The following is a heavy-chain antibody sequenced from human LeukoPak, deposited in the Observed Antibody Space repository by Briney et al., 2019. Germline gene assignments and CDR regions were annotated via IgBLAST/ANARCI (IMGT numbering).Heavy chain of an antibody. Sequence: ASVKVSCKTSGYTFSNFGINWVRQAPGQGLEWMGWISGNNDNPNYGQKFQGRFTVTTDSSTSTAYMELRNLTFDDTAVYYCERDGTSTDDYWGQGTLVTVSS. V-gene: IGHV1-18*01. CDR1: GYTFSNFG. D-gene: IGHD2-2*01. CDR2: ISGNNDNP. CDR3: ERDGTSTDDY. J-gene: IGHJ4*02.